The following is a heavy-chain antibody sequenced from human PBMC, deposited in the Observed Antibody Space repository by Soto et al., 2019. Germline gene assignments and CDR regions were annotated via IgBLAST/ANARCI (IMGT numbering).Heavy chain of an antibody. D-gene: IGHD2-2*01. V-gene: IGHV3-33*01. J-gene: IGHJ6*02. CDR2: IWDDGSNK. CDR1: GFTFSSYG. CDR3: ARGMGAVVVPAAIHYYGMDV. Sequence: QVQLVESGGGVVQPGRSLRLSCAASGFTFSSYGMHWVRQAPGKGLEWVAVIWDDGSNKYYADSVKGRFTISRDNSKNTLYLQMNSLRAEDTAVYYCARGMGAVVVPAAIHYYGMDVWGRGTKVTVSS.